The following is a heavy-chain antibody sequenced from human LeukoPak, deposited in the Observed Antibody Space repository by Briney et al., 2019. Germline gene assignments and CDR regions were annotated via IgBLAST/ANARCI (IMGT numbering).Heavy chain of an antibody. Sequence: SETLSLTCTVSGGSISSSSYYWGWIRQPPGKGLEWIGSIYYSGSTYYNPSLKSRVTISVDTSKNQFSLKLSSVTAADTAVYYCARHDRQYKPTVTTSIDYWGQGTLVTVSS. D-gene: IGHD4-17*01. CDR3: ARHDRQYKPTVTTSIDY. CDR2: IYYSGST. V-gene: IGHV4-39*01. CDR1: GGSISSSSYY. J-gene: IGHJ4*02.